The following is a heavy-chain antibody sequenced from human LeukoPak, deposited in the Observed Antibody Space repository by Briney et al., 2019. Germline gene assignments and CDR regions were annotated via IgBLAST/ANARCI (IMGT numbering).Heavy chain of an antibody. CDR1: GFTFSNYG. Sequence: GGSLRLSCAASGFTFSNYGMHWVRQAPGKGLEWVSGINWEGSSSGYADSVKGRFTISRDNAKNSLFLQMNNLRVEDTALYHCARVDYGSGSYRQGAFDIWGQGTMVTVSS. D-gene: IGHD3-10*01. CDR2: INWEGSSS. J-gene: IGHJ3*02. V-gene: IGHV3-20*01. CDR3: ARVDYGSGSYRQGAFDI.